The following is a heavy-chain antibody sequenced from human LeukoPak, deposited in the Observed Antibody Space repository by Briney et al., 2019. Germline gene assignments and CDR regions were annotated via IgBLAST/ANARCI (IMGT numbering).Heavy chain of an antibody. D-gene: IGHD2-21*02. CDR3: ARDLAYCGGDCYRGGDFDI. V-gene: IGHV3-21*01. CDR2: ISSSSSYI. Sequence: GGSLRLSCAASGFTFSSYSMNWVRQAPGKGLEWVSSISSSSSYIYYADSVKGRFTISRDNAKNSLYLQMNSLRAEDTAVYYCARDLAYCGGDCYRGGDFDIWGQGTMVTVSS. CDR1: GFTFSSYS. J-gene: IGHJ3*02.